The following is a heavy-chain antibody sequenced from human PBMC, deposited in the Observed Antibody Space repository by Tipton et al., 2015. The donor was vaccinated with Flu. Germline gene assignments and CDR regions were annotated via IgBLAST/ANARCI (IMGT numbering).Heavy chain of an antibody. V-gene: IGHV3-21*01. CDR2: ISNTGSYI. J-gene: IGHJ4*02. CDR1: GFTFSSYT. D-gene: IGHD3-22*01. Sequence: SLRLSCAASGFTFSSYTMNWVRQAPGKGLEWVSSISNTGSYIYYADSVKGRFTISRDSAKNSLYLQMNSLRAEDTAVYYCARDHASTGYYPPTWDHWGQGTLVTVSS. CDR3: ARDHASTGYYPPTWDH.